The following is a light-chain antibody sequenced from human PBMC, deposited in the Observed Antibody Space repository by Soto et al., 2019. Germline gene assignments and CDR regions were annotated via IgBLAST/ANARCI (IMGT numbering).Light chain of an antibody. CDR3: AAWDDSLSDV. V-gene: IGLV1-47*01. J-gene: IGLJ1*01. CDR2: RNN. CDR1: SSNIGSNY. Sequence: QSALTQPPSASGTPGQRVTISCSGSSSNIGSNYVYWYQQLPGTAPKLLIYRNNQRPSGVPDRFSGSKSGTSASLAISGHRSEDEADYYCAAWDDSLSDVFGTGTKVTVL.